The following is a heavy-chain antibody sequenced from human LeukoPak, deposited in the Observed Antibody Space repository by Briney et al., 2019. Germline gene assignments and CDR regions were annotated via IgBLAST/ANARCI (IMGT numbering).Heavy chain of an antibody. CDR1: GGSVSSGSYY. Sequence: PSETLSLTCTVSGGSVSSGSYYWSWIRQPPGKGLEWIGNIYYSGSTNYNPSLKSRVTISVDTSKNQFSLKLSSVTAADTAVYYCARSTTDRYCSSTSCYDYYYYGMDVWGQGTTVTVSS. V-gene: IGHV4-61*01. CDR3: ARSTTDRYCSSTSCYDYYYYGMDV. D-gene: IGHD2-2*01. J-gene: IGHJ6*02. CDR2: IYYSGST.